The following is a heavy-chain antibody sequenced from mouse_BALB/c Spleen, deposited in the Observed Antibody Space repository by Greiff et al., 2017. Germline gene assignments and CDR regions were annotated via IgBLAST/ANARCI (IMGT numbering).Heavy chain of an antibody. Sequence: EVMLVESGAELVKPGASVMLSCTASGFNIKDTYMHWVKQRPEQGLEWIGRIDPANGNTKYDPKFQGKATITADTSSNTAYLQLSSLTSEDTAVYYCARNWERAMDYWGQGTSVTVAS. CDR2: IDPANGNT. CDR3: ARNWERAMDY. J-gene: IGHJ4*01. V-gene: IGHV14-3*02. D-gene: IGHD4-1*02. CDR1: GFNIKDTY.